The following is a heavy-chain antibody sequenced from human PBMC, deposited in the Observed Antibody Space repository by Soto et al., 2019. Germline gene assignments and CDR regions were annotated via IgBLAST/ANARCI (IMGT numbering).Heavy chain of an antibody. V-gene: IGHV4-59*01. J-gene: IGHJ3*02. CDR2: IYYSGST. CDR1: GGSISSYY. Sequence: SETLSLTCTVSGGSISSYYWSWIRQPPGKGLEWIGYIYYSGSTNYNPSLKSRVTISVDTSKNQFSLKLSSVTAADTAVYYCARGLISGYYLHAAFDIWGQGTMVPVSS. CDR3: ARGLISGYYLHAAFDI. D-gene: IGHD3-22*01.